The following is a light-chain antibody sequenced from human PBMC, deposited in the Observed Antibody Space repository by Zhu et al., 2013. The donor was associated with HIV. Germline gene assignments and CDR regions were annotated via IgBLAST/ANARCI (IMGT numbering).Light chain of an antibody. J-gene: IGKJ3*01. V-gene: IGKV1-5*01. CDR1: QSINTW. Sequence: DIQMTQSPSTLSASVGDRVTITCRATQSINTWLAWYQQKSGKAPKLLIYDASTLQSGVPSRFSGSGSGTEFALTISSLQPEDSATYYCQQYNSFPFTFGPGTKVDL. CDR3: QQYNSFPFT. CDR2: DAS.